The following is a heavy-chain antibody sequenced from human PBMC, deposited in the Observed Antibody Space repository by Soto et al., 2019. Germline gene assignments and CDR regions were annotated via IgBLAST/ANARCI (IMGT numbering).Heavy chain of an antibody. CDR3: ARDSGYYPLHAFDI. Sequence: QVQLVESGGGVVQPGMSLRLSCAASGFTFSSYAMHWVRQAPGKGLEWVAVISYDGSNKYYADSVKGRFTISRDNSKNTLYLQMNSLRAEDTAVYYCARDSGYYPLHAFDIWGQGTMVTVSS. D-gene: IGHD3-22*01. J-gene: IGHJ3*02. CDR1: GFTFSSYA. V-gene: IGHV3-30-3*01. CDR2: ISYDGSNK.